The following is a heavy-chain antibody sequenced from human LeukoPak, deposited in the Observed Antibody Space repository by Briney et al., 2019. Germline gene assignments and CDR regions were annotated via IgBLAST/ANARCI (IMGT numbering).Heavy chain of an antibody. CDR2: INPSGGST. D-gene: IGHD5-18*01. V-gene: IGHV1-46*01. J-gene: IGHJ3*02. CDR3: ARGYSYGKDAFDI. CDR1: GYTFTSYY. Sequence: ASVKVSCKASGYTFTSYYMHWVRQAPGQGLEWMGIINPSGGSTSYAQKFQGRVTITADKSTSTAYMELSSLRSEDTAVYYCARGYSYGKDAFDIWGQGTMVTVSS.